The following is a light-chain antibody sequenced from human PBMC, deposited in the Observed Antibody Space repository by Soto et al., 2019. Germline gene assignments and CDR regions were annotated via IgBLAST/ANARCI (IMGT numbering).Light chain of an antibody. Sequence: QSVLTQPPSVSGAPGQRVTISCTGSSSNIGAGYDVHWYQQLPGTAPKLLIYGNSNRPSGVPDRFSGSKSGTSASLAITGLQAGDEADYYCQSYDSSLRSVVFGGGTKLTVL. CDR1: SSNIGAGYD. V-gene: IGLV1-40*01. CDR3: QSYDSSLRSVV. CDR2: GNS. J-gene: IGLJ2*01.